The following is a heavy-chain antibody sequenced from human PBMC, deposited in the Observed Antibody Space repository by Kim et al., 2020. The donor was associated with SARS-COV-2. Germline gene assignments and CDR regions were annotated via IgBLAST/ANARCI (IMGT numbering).Heavy chain of an antibody. CDR1: GDSVSSNSAA. CDR3: ARFALDHYGGNSCWVLDCGGFDY. Sequence: SQTLSLTCAISGDSVSSNSAAWNWIRQSPSRGLEWLGRTYYRSKWYNDYAVSVKSRITINPDTSKNQFSLQLNSVTPEDTAVYYCARFALDHYGGNSCWVLDCGGFDYWGQGTLVTVSS. J-gene: IGHJ4*02. CDR2: TYYRSKWYN. D-gene: IGHD4-17*01. V-gene: IGHV6-1*01.